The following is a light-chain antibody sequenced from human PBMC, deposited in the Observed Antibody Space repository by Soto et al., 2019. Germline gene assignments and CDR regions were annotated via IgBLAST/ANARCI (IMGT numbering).Light chain of an antibody. CDR2: EVT. Sequence: QSALTQPPSASGSPGQSVTISCTGTSSDGCGYNYVSWYQQYPGRSPKHMIYEVTTRPSGVTDRFSGSKSGNTASLTVSGLQAEDEADYYCSSYAASNNFYFVFGGGTKLTVL. J-gene: IGLJ3*02. CDR3: SSYAASNNFYFV. CDR1: SSDGCGYNY. V-gene: IGLV2-8*01.